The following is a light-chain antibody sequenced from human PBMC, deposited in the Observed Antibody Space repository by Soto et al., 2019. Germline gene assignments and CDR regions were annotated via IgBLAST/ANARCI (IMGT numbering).Light chain of an antibody. Sequence: QSALTQPASVSGSPGQSITISCTGTSRDIGSYNLVSWYQHHPGEAPKIMIYEGNKRPSGVSSRFFGSRSGNTASLTISGLQTEDEADYYCCSYAGGTTVFGGGTKVTVL. CDR1: SRDIGSYNL. CDR2: EGN. J-gene: IGLJ3*02. CDR3: CSYAGGTTV. V-gene: IGLV2-23*01.